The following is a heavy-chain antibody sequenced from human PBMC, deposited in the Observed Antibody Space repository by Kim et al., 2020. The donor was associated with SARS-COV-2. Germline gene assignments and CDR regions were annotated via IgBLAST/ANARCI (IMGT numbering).Heavy chain of an antibody. CDR2: IYPGDSDT. J-gene: IGHJ4*02. D-gene: IGHD3-22*01. CDR1: GYSFPTYW. V-gene: IGHV5-51*01. Sequence: GESLKISCKGSGYSFPTYWIGWVRQMPGKGLEWMGIIYPGDSDTTYSPSFQGQVTISADKSISTAHLQWSSLKASDTAMYYCARLFYDSSAYRTFDYWGQGTLVTVSS. CDR3: ARLFYDSSAYRTFDY.